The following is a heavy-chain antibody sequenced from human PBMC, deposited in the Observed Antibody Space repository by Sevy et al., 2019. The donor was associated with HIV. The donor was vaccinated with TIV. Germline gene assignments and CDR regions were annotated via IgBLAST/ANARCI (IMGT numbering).Heavy chain of an antibody. CDR2: IIPIFGTA. V-gene: IGHV1-69*13. CDR1: GGTFSSYA. D-gene: IGHD3-22*01. Sequence: ASVKVSCKASGGTFSSYAISRVRQAPGQGLEWMGGIIPIFGTANYAQKFQGRVTITADESTSTAYMELSSLRSEDTAVYYCARGYYDSSGYYSRYYYYYYGMDVWGQGTTVTVSS. CDR3: ARGYYDSSGYYSRYYYYYYGMDV. J-gene: IGHJ6*02.